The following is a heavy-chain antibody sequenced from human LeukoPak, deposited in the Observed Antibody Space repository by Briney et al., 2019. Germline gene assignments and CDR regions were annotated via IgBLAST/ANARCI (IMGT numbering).Heavy chain of an antibody. CDR2: IYHSGST. V-gene: IGHV4-38-2*02. D-gene: IGHD2-2*01. CDR3: ARGLGYCCSNSCRYYFDY. CDR1: GYSISSSYY. Sequence: SETLSLTCTVSGYSISSSYYWGWIRQPPGKGLEWIGSIYHSGSTYYNPSLKSRVTISVDTSKNQFSLKLSSVTAADTAVYYCARGLGYCCSNSCRYYFDYWGQGTLVTVSS. J-gene: IGHJ4*02.